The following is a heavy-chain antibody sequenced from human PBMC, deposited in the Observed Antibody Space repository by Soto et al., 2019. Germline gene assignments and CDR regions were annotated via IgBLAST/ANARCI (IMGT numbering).Heavy chain of an antibody. CDR1: GFTFSSYS. D-gene: IGHD4-17*01. V-gene: IGHV3-48*02. CDR3: ARRYGDYEGDDY. J-gene: IGHJ4*02. Sequence: EVQVVESGGGLVQPGGSLRLSCAASGFTFSSYSMNWVRQAPGKGLEWVSYISPSSSTIYYEDSVKGRFTISRDNAKNSLLLQINSLRDEDTAVYYCARRYGDYEGDDYWGQGTLVTVSS. CDR2: ISPSSSTI.